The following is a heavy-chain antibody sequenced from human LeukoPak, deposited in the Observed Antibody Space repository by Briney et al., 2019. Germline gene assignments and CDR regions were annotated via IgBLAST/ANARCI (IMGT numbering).Heavy chain of an antibody. V-gene: IGHV3-30*04. J-gene: IGHJ4*02. D-gene: IGHD1-26*01. CDR1: GFTFSSYA. Sequence: PGGSLRLSCAASGFTFSSYAMHWVRQAPGKGLEWVAVISYDGSNKYYADSVKGRFTISRDNSKNTLYLQMNSLRAEDTAVYYCAHSEEVGASFDYWGQGTLVTVSS. CDR2: ISYDGSNK. CDR3: AHSEEVGASFDY.